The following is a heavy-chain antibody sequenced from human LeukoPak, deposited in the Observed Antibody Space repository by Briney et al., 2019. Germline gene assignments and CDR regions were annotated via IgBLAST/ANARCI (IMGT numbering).Heavy chain of an antibody. CDR2: INPNSGGT. J-gene: IGHJ6*03. CDR1: GYTFTGYY. D-gene: IGHD3-10*01. Sequence: ASVKVSCKASGYTFTGYYMHWVRQAPGQGLEWMGRINPNSGGTNYAQKFQGRVTMTRDTSISTAYMELSRLRSDDTAVYYCASAYYYGSGTFGYIDVWGKGTTVTVSS. V-gene: IGHV1-2*06. CDR3: ASAYYYGSGTFGYIDV.